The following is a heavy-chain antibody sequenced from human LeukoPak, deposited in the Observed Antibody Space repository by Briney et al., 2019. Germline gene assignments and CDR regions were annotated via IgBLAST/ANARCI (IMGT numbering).Heavy chain of an antibody. CDR2: IIPILGIA. J-gene: IGHJ4*02. D-gene: IGHD3-16*01. CDR1: GGTFSSYT. CDR3: AGAGGDYYYFDY. Sequence: ASVKVSCKASGGTFSSYTISGVRQAPGQGLEWMGRIIPILGIANYAQKFQGRVTITADESTSTAYMDLSSLRSEDTAVYYCAGAGGDYYYFDYWGQGTLVTVSS. V-gene: IGHV1-69*02.